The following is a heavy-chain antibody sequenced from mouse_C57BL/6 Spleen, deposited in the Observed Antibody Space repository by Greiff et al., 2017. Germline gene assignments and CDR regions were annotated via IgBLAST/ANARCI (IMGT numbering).Heavy chain of an antibody. J-gene: IGHJ4*01. V-gene: IGHV5-17*01. CDR1: GFTFSDYG. D-gene: IGHD3-1*01. CDR2: ISSGSSTI. CDR3: ARGGAYRNYAMDD. Sequence: EVKLQESGGGLVKPGGSLKLSCAASGFTFSDYGMHWVRQAPEKGLEWVAYISSGSSTIYYADTVKGRFTISRDNAQNTLFLQMTSLRSEDTAMFYCARGGAYRNYAMDDWGQGTSGTVSS.